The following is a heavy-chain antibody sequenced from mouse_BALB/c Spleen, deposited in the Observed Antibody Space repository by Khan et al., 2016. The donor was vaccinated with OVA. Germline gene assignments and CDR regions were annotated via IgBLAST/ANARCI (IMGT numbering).Heavy chain of an antibody. V-gene: IGHV14-3*02. CDR3: STLYGKPFAF. J-gene: IGHJ3*01. CDR2: IDPPNDDS. CDR1: GFNIKDTY. D-gene: IGHD2-1*01. Sequence: VQLQQSGAELVKPGASVKLSCSASGFNIKDTYIHWMKQRPEQGLEWIGRIDPPNDDSKYGPKFQAKATLTADTSSNTAYLQLSSLTSEDTAVYYCSTLYGKPFAFWGQGNLVYVSA.